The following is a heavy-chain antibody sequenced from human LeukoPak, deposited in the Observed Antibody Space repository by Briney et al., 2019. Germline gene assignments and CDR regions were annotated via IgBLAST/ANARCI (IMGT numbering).Heavy chain of an antibody. CDR2: ISYDGSNK. D-gene: IGHD2-2*01. J-gene: IGHJ6*02. CDR1: GFTFSSYA. Sequence: GGSLRLSCAASGFTFSSYAMHWVRQAPGKGLEWVAVISYDGSNKYYADSVKGRFTISRDNSKNTLYLQMNSLRAEDTAVYYCANGYCGSTSCHRDRRGMDVWGQGTTVTVSS. CDR3: ANGYCGSTSCHRDRRGMDV. V-gene: IGHV3-30*04.